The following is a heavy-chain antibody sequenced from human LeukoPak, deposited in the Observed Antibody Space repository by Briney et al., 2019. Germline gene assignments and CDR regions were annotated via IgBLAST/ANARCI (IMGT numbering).Heavy chain of an antibody. CDR2: ISGSGGST. CDR3: AKHDWPAMVINY. V-gene: IGHV3-23*01. J-gene: IGHJ4*02. D-gene: IGHD5-18*01. Sequence: PGGSLRLSCAASGFTFSSYAMSWVRQAPGKGLEWVPAISGSGGSTYYADSVKGRFTISRDNSKNTLYLQMNSLRAEDTAVYYCAKHDWPAMVINYWGQGTLVTVSS. CDR1: GFTFSSYA.